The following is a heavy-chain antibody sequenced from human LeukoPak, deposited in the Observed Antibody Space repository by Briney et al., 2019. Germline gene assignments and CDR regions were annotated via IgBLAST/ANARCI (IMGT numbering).Heavy chain of an antibody. D-gene: IGHD5-18*01. CDR1: GFTFSSYW. CDR3: ARERGYSYGYSDY. J-gene: IGHJ4*02. V-gene: IGHV3-7*01. Sequence: GGSLRLSCAASGFTFSSYWMSWVRQAPGKGLEWVANIKQDGSEKYYVDSAKGRFTISRDNAKNSLYLQMNSLRAEDTAVYYCARERGYSYGYSDYWGQGTLVTASS. CDR2: IKQDGSEK.